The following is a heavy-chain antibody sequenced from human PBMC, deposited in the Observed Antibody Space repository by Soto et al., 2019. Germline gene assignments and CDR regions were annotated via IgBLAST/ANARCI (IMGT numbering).Heavy chain of an antibody. CDR1: GYTFTSYG. CDR2: ISAYNGNT. Sequence: QVQLVQSGAEVKKPGASVKVSCKASGYTFTSYGISWVRQAPGQGLEWMGWISAYNGNTNYAQKFQGRVTMTRDTSISTAYMELSRLRSDDTAVYYCARDNPPYCSSTSCSAFDIWGQGTMVTVSS. V-gene: IGHV1-18*01. D-gene: IGHD2-2*01. J-gene: IGHJ3*02. CDR3: ARDNPPYCSSTSCSAFDI.